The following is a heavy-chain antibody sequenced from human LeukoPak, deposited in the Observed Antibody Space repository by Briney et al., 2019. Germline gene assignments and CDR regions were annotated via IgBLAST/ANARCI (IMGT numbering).Heavy chain of an antibody. CDR2: IRYDGSNK. D-gene: IGHD2-8*01. V-gene: IGHV3-30*02. CDR3: AKEGNPAAVTNGAFDI. J-gene: IGHJ3*02. Sequence: GGSLRLSCAASGFTFSSYGMHWVRQAPGKGLEWVAFIRYDGSNKYYADSVKGRFTISRDNSQNTLYLQMNSLRTEDTAIYYCAKEGNPAAVTNGAFDIWGQGTMVTVSS. CDR1: GFTFSSYG.